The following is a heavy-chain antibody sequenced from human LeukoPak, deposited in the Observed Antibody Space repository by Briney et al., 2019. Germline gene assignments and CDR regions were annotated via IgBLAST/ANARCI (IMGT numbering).Heavy chain of an antibody. CDR3: AKAEEQCPTS. V-gene: IGHV3-23*01. CDR2: IIGSGGST. Sequence: GGSLRLSCAAPGFTFSSYAMSWVRQAPGKGLEWVSAIIGSGGSTYYADSVKGRFTISRDNSKNTLYLQMNSLRAEDTAVYYCAKAEEQCPTSWGKGTTVTVSS. D-gene: IGHD6-19*01. J-gene: IGHJ6*04. CDR1: GFTFSSYA.